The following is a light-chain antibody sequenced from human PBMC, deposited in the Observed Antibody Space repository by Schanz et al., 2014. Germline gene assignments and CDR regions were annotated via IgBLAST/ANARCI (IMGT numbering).Light chain of an antibody. CDR2: GAS. Sequence: PGEGAALSCRASQSVSNNLAWYQQKPGQAPRLLLYGASSRATGIPDRFSGSGSGTDFTLTISRLEPEDFAVYYCQQYGTSPYTFGQGTNLEIK. V-gene: IGKV3-20*01. CDR3: QQYGTSPYT. CDR1: QSVSNN. J-gene: IGKJ2*01.